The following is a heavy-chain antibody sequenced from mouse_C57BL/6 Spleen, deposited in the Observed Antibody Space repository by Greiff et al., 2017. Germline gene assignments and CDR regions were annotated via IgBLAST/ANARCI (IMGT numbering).Heavy chain of an antibody. Sequence: EVKLVESGGDLVKPGGSLKLSCAASGFTFSSYGMSWVRQTPDKRLEWVATISSGGSYTYYPDSVKGRFTISRDNAKNTLYLQMSSLKSEDTAMYYCARHNELGLYYFDYWGQGTTLTVSS. CDR1: GFTFSSYG. V-gene: IGHV5-6*01. CDR2: ISSGGSYT. CDR3: ARHNELGLYYFDY. J-gene: IGHJ2*01. D-gene: IGHD4-1*01.